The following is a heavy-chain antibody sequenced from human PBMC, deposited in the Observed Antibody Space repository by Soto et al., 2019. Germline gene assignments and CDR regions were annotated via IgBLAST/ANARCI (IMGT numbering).Heavy chain of an antibody. Sequence: QVQLQESGPGLVKPSQTLSLTCTVSGGSISSGGYYWSWIRQHTGKGMEWIGYIYYSGSTYYNPSLKSRVTISVDTSKNQFSLKLSSVTAADTAVYYCARRHYGYEFFDYWGQGTLVTVSS. CDR2: IYYSGST. J-gene: IGHJ4*02. CDR3: ARRHYGYEFFDY. CDR1: GGSISSGGYY. V-gene: IGHV4-31*03. D-gene: IGHD5-18*01.